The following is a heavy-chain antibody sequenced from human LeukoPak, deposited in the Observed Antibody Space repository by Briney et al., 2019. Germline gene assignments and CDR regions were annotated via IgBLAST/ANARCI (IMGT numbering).Heavy chain of an antibody. Sequence: SETLSLTCTVSGGSINSGSYYWGWIRQPPGKGLEWIGSIYYSGSTYYNPSLKSRVTISVDTSKNQFSLKLNSVTAADTAVYYCVRQGGTYNWFDPWGQGTLVTVSS. CDR2: IYYSGST. J-gene: IGHJ5*02. D-gene: IGHD1/OR15-1a*01. CDR1: GGSINSGSYY. CDR3: VRQGGTYNWFDP. V-gene: IGHV4-39*01.